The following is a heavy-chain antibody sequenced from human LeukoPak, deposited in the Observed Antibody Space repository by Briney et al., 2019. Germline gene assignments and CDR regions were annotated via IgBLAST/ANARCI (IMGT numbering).Heavy chain of an antibody. D-gene: IGHD4-17*01. V-gene: IGHV3-33*08. Sequence: GGSLRLSCAASGFSFSSYWMHWVRQAPGKGLEWVAVIWYDGSNKYYADSVKGRFTISRDNSKNTLYLQMNSLRAEDTAVYYCARDLAVYGDYYYYGMDVWGQGTTVTVSS. CDR1: GFSFSSYW. CDR3: ARDLAVYGDYYYYGMDV. J-gene: IGHJ6*02. CDR2: IWYDGSNK.